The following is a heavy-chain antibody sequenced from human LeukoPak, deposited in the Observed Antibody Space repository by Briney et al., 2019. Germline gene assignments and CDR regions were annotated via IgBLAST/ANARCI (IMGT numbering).Heavy chain of an antibody. V-gene: IGHV3-74*01. Sequence: GGSLRLSCAASGFTFSNYWMHWVRHAPGKGLVWVSRISSDGTTTSYVDSVKGRFTISRDNAKDTLYLQMNSLRAEDTAVYYCARPNWGSGVTSWGQGTLVTVSS. J-gene: IGHJ5*02. CDR1: GFTFSNYW. CDR3: ARPNWGSGVTS. CDR2: ISSDGTTT. D-gene: IGHD7-27*01.